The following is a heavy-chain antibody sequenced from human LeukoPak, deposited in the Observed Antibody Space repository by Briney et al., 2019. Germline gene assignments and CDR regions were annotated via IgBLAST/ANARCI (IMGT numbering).Heavy chain of an antibody. CDR2: INTNTGNP. J-gene: IGHJ6*02. CDR3: ARGVRWLQLDGMDV. D-gene: IGHD5-24*01. CDR1: GYTFTSYA. Sequence: GASVKVSCKASGYTFTSYAMNWVRQAPGQGLEWMGWINTNTGNPTYAQGFTGRFVFSLDTSVSTAYLQISSLKAEDTAVYYCARGVRWLQLDGMDVWGQGTTVIVSS. V-gene: IGHV7-4-1*02.